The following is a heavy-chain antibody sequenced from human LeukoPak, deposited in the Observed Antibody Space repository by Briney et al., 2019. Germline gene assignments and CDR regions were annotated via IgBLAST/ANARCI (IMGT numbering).Heavy chain of an antibody. CDR3: AGKGVYGDYNWFDP. CDR1: GGTFSSYA. V-gene: IGHV1-69*06. D-gene: IGHD4-17*01. J-gene: IGHJ5*02. CDR2: IIPIFGTA. Sequence: ASVKVSCKASGGTFSSYAISWVRQAPGQGLEWMGGIIPIFGTANYALKFQGRVTITADKSTSTAYMELSSLRSEDTAVYYCAGKGVYGDYNWFDPWGQGTLVTVSS.